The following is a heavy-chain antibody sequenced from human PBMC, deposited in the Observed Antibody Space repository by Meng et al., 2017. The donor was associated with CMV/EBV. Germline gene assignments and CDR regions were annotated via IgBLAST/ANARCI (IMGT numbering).Heavy chain of an antibody. Sequence: QVHLVRSGAEVKMPGAPVKVSCQLSVYTFSSYGISWVRQAPGQGLEWMGWISSYTGQTKNAQKFQGRVTMTTDTPTSTAYMELRSLRSDDTAVYYCARAPIFSGGDYSHWGQATLATSSS. CDR2: ISSYTGQT. V-gene: IGHV1-18*01. J-gene: IGHJ4*02. CDR3: ARAPIFSGGDYSH. D-gene: IGHD2-21*02. CDR1: VYTFSSYG.